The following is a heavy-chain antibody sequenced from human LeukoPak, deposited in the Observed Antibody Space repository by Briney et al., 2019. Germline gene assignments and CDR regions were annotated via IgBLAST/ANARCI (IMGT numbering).Heavy chain of an antibody. Sequence: SETLSLTCAVYGGSFSGYCWSWIRQPPGKGLEWIGEINHSGSTNYNPSLKSRVTISVDTSKNQFSLKLSSVTAADTAVYYCARGRNIVATTNFDYWGQGTLVTVSS. CDR1: GGSFSGYC. CDR3: ARGRNIVATTNFDY. J-gene: IGHJ4*02. V-gene: IGHV4-34*01. CDR2: INHSGST. D-gene: IGHD5-12*01.